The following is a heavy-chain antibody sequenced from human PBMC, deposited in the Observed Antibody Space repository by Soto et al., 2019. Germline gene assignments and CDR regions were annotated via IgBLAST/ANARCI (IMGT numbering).Heavy chain of an antibody. D-gene: IGHD2-2*01. J-gene: IGHJ4*02. Sequence: GGSLRLSCAASGFTFSSYSINWVRQAPGKGLEWVSGISGSGVSRYYADSVKGRFTISRDNSKNTLYVQMNSLRAEETAVYYCAKDTMELVQAIFDYLGQGALVTVSS. V-gene: IGHV3-23*01. CDR1: GFTFSSYS. CDR2: ISGSGVSR. CDR3: AKDTMELVQAIFDY.